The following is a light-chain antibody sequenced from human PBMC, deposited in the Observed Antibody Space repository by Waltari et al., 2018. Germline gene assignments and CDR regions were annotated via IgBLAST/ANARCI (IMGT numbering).Light chain of an antibody. Sequence: DIQLTPSPPTLSASVGDRVTLTSRASQSIGRWLAWYQQKPGKAPDLLIYKASTLERGVPSRFSGSGSGTEFTLTITGLQPLDVATYYCQEYDSHWSFGQGTKVEIK. V-gene: IGKV1-5*03. J-gene: IGKJ1*01. CDR1: QSIGRW. CDR3: QEYDSHWS. CDR2: KAS.